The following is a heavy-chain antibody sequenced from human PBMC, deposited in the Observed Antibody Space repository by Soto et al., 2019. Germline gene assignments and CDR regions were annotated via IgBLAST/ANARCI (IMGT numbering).Heavy chain of an antibody. CDR3: ACGRTVTVY. V-gene: IGHV4-34*01. Sequence: QVQLQQWGAGLLKPSETLSLTCAVYGGSFSGYYWSWIRQPPGKGLEWIGEINHSGSTNYNPSLTSRVPIAVGTSKKQFSVKLSAVTAADTAVYYCACGRTVTVYWGEGTLVAVSS. J-gene: IGHJ4*02. CDR1: GGSFSGYY. D-gene: IGHD4-17*01. CDR2: INHSGST.